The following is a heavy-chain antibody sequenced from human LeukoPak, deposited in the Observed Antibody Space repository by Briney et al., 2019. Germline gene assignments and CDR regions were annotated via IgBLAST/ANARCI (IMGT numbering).Heavy chain of an antibody. CDR1: GYTFTSYG. J-gene: IGHJ3*02. CDR2: ISAYNGNT. D-gene: IGHD2-2*01. Sequence: ASVKVSCKASGYTFTSYGISWVRQTPGQGLEWMGWISAYNGNTNYAQKFQGRVTMTRDTSTSTVYMELSSLRSEDTAVYYCARDRANCSSTSCSIGAFDIWGQGTMVTVSS. CDR3: ARDRANCSSTSCSIGAFDI. V-gene: IGHV1-18*01.